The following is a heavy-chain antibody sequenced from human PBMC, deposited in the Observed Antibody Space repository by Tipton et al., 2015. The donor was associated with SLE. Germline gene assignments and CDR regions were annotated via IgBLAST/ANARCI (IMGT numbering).Heavy chain of an antibody. D-gene: IGHD6-13*01. V-gene: IGHV3-23*03. CDR1: GFTFSSYA. Sequence: SLRLSCAASGFTFSSYAMSWVRQAPGKGLEWVSVIYSGGSTYYADSVKGRFTISRDNSKNTLYLQMNSLRAEDTAVYYCAKSFAAAGTGYFDYWGQGTLVTVSS. CDR2: IYSGGST. CDR3: AKSFAAAGTGYFDY. J-gene: IGHJ4*02.